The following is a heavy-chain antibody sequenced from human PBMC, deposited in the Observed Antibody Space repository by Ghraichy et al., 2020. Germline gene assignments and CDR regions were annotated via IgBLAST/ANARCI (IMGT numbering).Heavy chain of an antibody. CDR1: GFTFSSYA. CDR3: AKMQDTAMRRVFYYYYGMDV. D-gene: IGHD5-18*01. V-gene: IGHV3-23*01. J-gene: IGHJ6*02. CDR2: ISGSGGST. Sequence: GGSLRLSCAASGFTFSSYAMSWVRQAPGKGLEWVSAISGSGGSTYYADSVKGRFTISRDNSKNTLYLQMNSLRAEDTAVYYCAKMQDTAMRRVFYYYYGMDVWGQGTTVTVSS.